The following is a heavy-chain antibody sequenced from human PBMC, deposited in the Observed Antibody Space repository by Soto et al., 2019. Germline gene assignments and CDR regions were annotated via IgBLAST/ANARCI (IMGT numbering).Heavy chain of an antibody. D-gene: IGHD3-10*01. CDR3: ARDLQVAMVRGFPGRY. CDR1: GFTFSSYG. J-gene: IGHJ4*02. Sequence: QVQLVESGGGVVQPGRSLRLSCAAYGFTFSSYGMHWVRQAPGKGLEWVAVIWYDGSNKYYADSVKGRFTISRDNSKNTLYLQMNSLRAEDTAVYYCARDLQVAMVRGFPGRYWGQGTLVTVSS. CDR2: IWYDGSNK. V-gene: IGHV3-33*01.